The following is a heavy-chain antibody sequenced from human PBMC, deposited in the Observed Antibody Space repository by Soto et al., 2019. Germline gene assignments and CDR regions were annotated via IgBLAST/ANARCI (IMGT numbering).Heavy chain of an antibody. J-gene: IGHJ6*02. D-gene: IGHD2-2*01. CDR2: IIPIFGTA. CDR1: GGTFSSYA. Sequence: ASVKVSCKASGGTFSSYAISWVRQAPGQGLEWMGGIIPIFGTANYAQKFQGRVTITADKSTSTAYMELSSLRSEDTAVYYCARGLCSSTSCYDNYGMDVWGQGTTVTVSS. V-gene: IGHV1-69*06. CDR3: ARGLCSSTSCYDNYGMDV.